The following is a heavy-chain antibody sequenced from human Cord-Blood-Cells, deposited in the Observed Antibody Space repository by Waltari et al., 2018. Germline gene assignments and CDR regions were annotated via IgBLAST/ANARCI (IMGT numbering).Heavy chain of an antibody. CDR3: ARGEEARYCSGGSCYYYYGMDV. D-gene: IGHD2-15*01. CDR2: INHSGST. V-gene: IGHV4-34*01. Sequence: WIGEINHSGSTNYNPSLKSRVTISVDTSKNQFSLKLSSVTAADTAVYYCARGEEARYCSGGSCYYYYGMDVWGQGTTVTVSS. J-gene: IGHJ6*02.